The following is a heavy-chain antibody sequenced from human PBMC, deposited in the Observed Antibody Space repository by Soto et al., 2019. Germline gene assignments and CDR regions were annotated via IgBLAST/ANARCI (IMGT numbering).Heavy chain of an antibody. CDR2: ISYDVSNK. Sequence: PGGSLRLSCAASGFTFSSYGMHWVRQAPGKGLEWVAVISYDVSNKYYADSVKGRFTISRDNSKNTLYLQMNSLRAEDTAVYYCAKDTRIYAMGPYNWFDPWGQGTSVTVSS. V-gene: IGHV3-30*18. J-gene: IGHJ5*02. CDR1: GFTFSSYG. D-gene: IGHD3-16*01. CDR3: AKDTRIYAMGPYNWFDP.